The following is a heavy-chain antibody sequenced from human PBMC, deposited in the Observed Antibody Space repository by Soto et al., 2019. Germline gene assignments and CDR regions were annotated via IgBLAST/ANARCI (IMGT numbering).Heavy chain of an antibody. CDR2: INPSSGGA. CDR1: GYTFTGYY. J-gene: IGHJ6*02. Sequence: ASVKVSCKASGYTFTGYYLHWVRQAPGQGLEWMGWINPSSGGANIAQKFQGWVTMTRDTSIDTAYMELTRLRSDDTAVYYCARDAAMGDYYHYGMDVWGQGTPVTVSS. D-gene: IGHD5-18*01. CDR3: ARDAAMGDYYHYGMDV. V-gene: IGHV1-2*04.